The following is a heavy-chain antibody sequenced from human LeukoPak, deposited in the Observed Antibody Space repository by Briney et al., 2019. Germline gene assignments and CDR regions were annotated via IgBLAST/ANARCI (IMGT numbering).Heavy chain of an antibody. CDR1: GYTFTGYY. D-gene: IGHD1-26*01. V-gene: IGHV1-2*02. CDR2: INPNSGGT. CDR3: ASYNEWELSNWFDP. Sequence: ASVKVSCKASGYTFTGYYMHWVRQAPGQGLEWMGWINPNSGGTNYAQKFQGRVTMTRDTSTDTAYMELSSLRSEDTAVYYCASYNEWELSNWFDPWGQGTLVTVSS. J-gene: IGHJ5*02.